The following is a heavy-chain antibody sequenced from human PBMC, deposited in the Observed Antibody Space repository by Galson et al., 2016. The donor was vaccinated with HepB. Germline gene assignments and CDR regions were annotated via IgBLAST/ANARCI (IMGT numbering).Heavy chain of an antibody. V-gene: IGHV1-18*04. Sequence: SVKVSCKASGHTFISYGVTWVRQAPGQGLEWMGWLNVYNGNTHYAQNLQGRVTMTTDTSTNTAYMELRSLRSDDTAVYYSATYQEGSGRVWFDPWGQGTLVTVSS. CDR3: ATYQEGSGRVWFDP. CDR1: GHTFISYG. CDR2: LNVYNGNT. D-gene: IGHD3-10*01. J-gene: IGHJ5*02.